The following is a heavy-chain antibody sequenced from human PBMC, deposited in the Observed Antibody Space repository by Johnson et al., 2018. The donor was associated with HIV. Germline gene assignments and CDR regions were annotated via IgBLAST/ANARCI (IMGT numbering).Heavy chain of an antibody. Sequence: VQLVESGGGVVQPGGSLRLSCAASGLTFSTYLMNWVRQAPGKGLEWVAEIKEDGSDKYYVDSVKGRFTISRDNAQNSLYLQMNSLRAWDAAVYYCARAVHVCSGFYKFAFVIWGQGTMVTVSS. V-gene: IGHV3-7*02. D-gene: IGHD3-3*02. CDR2: IKEDGSDK. J-gene: IGHJ3*02. CDR1: GLTFSTYL. CDR3: ARAVHVCSGFYKFAFVI.